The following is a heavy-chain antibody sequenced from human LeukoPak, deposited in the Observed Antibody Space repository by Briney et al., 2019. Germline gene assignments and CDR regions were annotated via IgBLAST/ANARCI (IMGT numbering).Heavy chain of an antibody. D-gene: IGHD3-22*01. CDR3: ARESSDYYDSSGYDSPETFDY. V-gene: IGHV3-33*01. Sequence: PGGSLRLSCAASGFTFSSYGMHWVRQAPGKGLEWVAVIRYDGSNKYYADSVKGRFTISRDNSKNTLYLQMNSLRAEDTAVYYCARESSDYYDSSGYDSPETFDYWGQGTLVTVSS. J-gene: IGHJ4*02. CDR2: IRYDGSNK. CDR1: GFTFSSYG.